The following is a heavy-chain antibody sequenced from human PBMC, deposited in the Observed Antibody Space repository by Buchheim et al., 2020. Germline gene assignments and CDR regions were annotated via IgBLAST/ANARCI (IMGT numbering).Heavy chain of an antibody. V-gene: IGHV3-7*03. Sequence: EVQLVESGGHLVQPGGSLRLSCAASGFTFDTYWMAWVRQAPGKGLEWVANIKQDGSEKYYVDSVKGRFTISRDNAKNSLYLQMNSLRAEDTAVYFCARDSLFRMRTAFYFDYWGQGTL. J-gene: IGHJ4*02. CDR3: ARDSLFRMRTAFYFDY. D-gene: IGHD2-21*01. CDR2: IKQDGSEK. CDR1: GFTFDTYW.